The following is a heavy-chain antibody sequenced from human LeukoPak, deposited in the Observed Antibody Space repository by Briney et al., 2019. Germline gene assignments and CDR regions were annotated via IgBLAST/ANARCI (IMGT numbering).Heavy chain of an antibody. J-gene: IGHJ4*02. V-gene: IGHV4-38-2*02. Sequence: SETLSLTCTVSASSISSGYSWGWIRQPPGKGLEWIGNIFHSGSTYYNPSLKSQVTISVDTSNNQFSLRLSSVTAADTAVYYCARRASQKNFDYWGQGTLVTVSS. CDR1: ASSISSGYS. CDR3: ARRASQKNFDY. CDR2: IFHSGST.